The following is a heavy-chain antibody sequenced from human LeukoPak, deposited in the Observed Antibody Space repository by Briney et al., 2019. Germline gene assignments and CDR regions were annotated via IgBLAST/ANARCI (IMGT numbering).Heavy chain of an antibody. Sequence: PGRSLRLSCAASGFTFSGFTFSSYAMHWVRQAPGEGLEWVAVVSNDDSIKYYAESLKGRLTISRDNSKNTLYLQMNDLRHEDTAVYYCAKDENPRDYNYSGMDVWGQGTTVTVSS. CDR3: AKDENPRDYNYSGMDV. V-gene: IGHV3-30-3*01. CDR1: GFTFSGFTFSSYA. J-gene: IGHJ6*02. CDR2: VSNDDSIK. D-gene: IGHD2/OR15-2a*01.